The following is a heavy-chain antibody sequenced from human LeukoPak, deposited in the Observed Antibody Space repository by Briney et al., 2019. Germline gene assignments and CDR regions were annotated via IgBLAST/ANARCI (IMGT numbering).Heavy chain of an antibody. CDR1: GFTFSSYS. V-gene: IGHV3-21*01. J-gene: IGHJ4*02. Sequence: GGSMRLSCAASGFTFSSYSMNWVRQAPGKGLEWVSSISSSSSYIYYADSVKGRFTISRDNAKNSLYLQMNSLRAEDTAVYHCAKDHYDSNGYSFDYWGQGNPVTVFS. CDR2: ISSSSSYI. D-gene: IGHD3-22*01. CDR3: AKDHYDSNGYSFDY.